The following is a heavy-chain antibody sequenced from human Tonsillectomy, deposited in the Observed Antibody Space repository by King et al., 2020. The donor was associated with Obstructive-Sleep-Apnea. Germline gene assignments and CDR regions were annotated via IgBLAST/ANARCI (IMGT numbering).Heavy chain of an antibody. J-gene: IGHJ4*02. CDR1: GGSFINYY. D-gene: IGHD2-15*01. CDR3: ARATRGYDY. CDR2: INHSGPT. V-gene: IGHV4-34*01. Sequence: VQLQQWGAGLLKPSETLSLTCAVYGGSFINYYWSWIGQPPGKGLEWIGEINHSGPTNYNPSLKSRVAISVETSKNQFSLKLSSVTAADTAVYYCARATRGYDYWDQGTLVTVSS.